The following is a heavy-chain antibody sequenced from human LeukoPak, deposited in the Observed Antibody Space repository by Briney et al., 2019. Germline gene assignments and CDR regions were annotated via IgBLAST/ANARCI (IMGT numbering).Heavy chain of an antibody. J-gene: IGHJ4*02. Sequence: GGSLRLSCAASGFTFSSYSMNWVRQAPGKGLEYVSYISSSSSTIYYADSVKGRFTISRDNANNSLYLQMNSLRAEDTAAYYCAKDEGHIDYWGQGTLVTVSS. CDR2: ISSSSSTI. V-gene: IGHV3-48*01. CDR1: GFTFSSYS. CDR3: AKDEGHIDY.